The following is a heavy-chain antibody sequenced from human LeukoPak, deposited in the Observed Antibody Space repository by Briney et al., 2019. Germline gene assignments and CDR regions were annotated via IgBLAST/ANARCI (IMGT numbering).Heavy chain of an antibody. J-gene: IGHJ4*02. Sequence: GGSLRLSCAASGLTFSSYAMHWVRQAPGKGLEWVAVISYDGSNKYYADSVKGRFTISRDNSMNTLYLQMNSLRAEDTAVYYCARAELEATFFDYWGQGTLVTVSS. V-gene: IGHV3-30-3*01. CDR2: ISYDGSNK. D-gene: IGHD1-1*01. CDR3: ARAELEATFFDY. CDR1: GLTFSSYA.